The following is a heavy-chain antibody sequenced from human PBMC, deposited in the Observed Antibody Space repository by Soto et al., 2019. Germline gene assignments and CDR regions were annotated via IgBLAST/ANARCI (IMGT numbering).Heavy chain of an antibody. CDR3: ASESEDLTSNFGY. CDR2: ISSTTNYI. V-gene: IGHV3-21*06. Sequence: GQSLRLSCAPAGFTFTRYSMNWVRQAPGKGLEWVSSISSTTNYIYYGDSMTGRFTISRDNAKNSTYREMNSLRAEDTAVYYCASESEDLTSNFGYWGQGTLVTVSS. J-gene: IGHJ4*02. CDR1: GFTFTRYS.